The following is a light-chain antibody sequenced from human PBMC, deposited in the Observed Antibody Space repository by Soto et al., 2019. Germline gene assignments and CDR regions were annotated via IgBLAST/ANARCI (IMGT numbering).Light chain of an antibody. CDR1: KSVTRY. V-gene: IGKV3-11*01. J-gene: IGKJ4*01. CDR2: DAS. Sequence: EIVLTQSPATLSLSPGERDTLSCRTSKSVTRYLAWYQQKPGQAPRLLIHDASYRATGIPARFSGTGSGTDFTLTISSLEPEDFAVYYCQQFSTWPLTFGGGTKVDIK. CDR3: QQFSTWPLT.